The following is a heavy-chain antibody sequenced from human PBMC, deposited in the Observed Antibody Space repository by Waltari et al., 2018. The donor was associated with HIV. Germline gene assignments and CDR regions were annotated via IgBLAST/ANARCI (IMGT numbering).Heavy chain of an antibody. CDR1: GGTFSSYA. D-gene: IGHD3-16*01. CDR2: IGAILGTE. J-gene: IGHJ4*02. Sequence: QVQLVQSGAEVKKPGSSVKVSCKASGGTFSSYAISWVRQAPGQGLEWMGGIGAILGTETNAQKLQGRVTITADESTSTAYMELSSLRSEDTAVYYCAREGGKETLTDYWGQGTLVTVSS. V-gene: IGHV1-69*12. CDR3: AREGGKETLTDY.